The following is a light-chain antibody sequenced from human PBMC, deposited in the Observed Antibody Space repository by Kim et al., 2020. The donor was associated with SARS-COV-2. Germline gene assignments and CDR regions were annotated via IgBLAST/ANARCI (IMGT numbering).Light chain of an antibody. CDR2: GKN. CDR1: SLRSYY. J-gene: IGLJ3*02. CDR3: NSRDSSGNHWV. Sequence: ALGQTVRITCQGDSLRSYYASWYQQKPGQAPGLVIYGKNNRPSGIPDRFSGSSSGNTASLTITGVQAEDEADYYCNSRDSSGNHWVFGGGTQLTVL. V-gene: IGLV3-19*01.